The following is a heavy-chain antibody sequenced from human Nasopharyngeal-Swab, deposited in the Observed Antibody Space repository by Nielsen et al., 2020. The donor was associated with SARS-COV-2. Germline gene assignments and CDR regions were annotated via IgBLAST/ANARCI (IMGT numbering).Heavy chain of an antibody. CDR1: GFTFSSYA. Sequence: GGSLRLSCAASGFTFSSYAMHWVRQAPGKGLEWVAVISYAGSNKYYADSVKGRFTISRDNSKNTLYLQMNSLRAEDTAVYYCARVSPYYGSGSYYYYYYYGMDVWGQGTTVTVSS. CDR3: ARVSPYYGSGSYYYYYYYGMDV. D-gene: IGHD3-10*01. CDR2: ISYAGSNK. J-gene: IGHJ6*02. V-gene: IGHV3-30*04.